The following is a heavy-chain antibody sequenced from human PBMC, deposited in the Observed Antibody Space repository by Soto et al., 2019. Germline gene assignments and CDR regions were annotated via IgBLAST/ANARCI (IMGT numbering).Heavy chain of an antibody. CDR2: IYSSGST. CDR1: DGSISSYF. V-gene: IGHV4-59*01. J-gene: IGHJ4*02. CDR3: ARAGTAMVQLDY. D-gene: IGHD5-18*01. Sequence: SETLSLTCTVSDGSISSYFWSWIRQPPGKGLEWIGYIYSSGSTNYNPPLKSRVTISVDTSKNQFSLKLTSVTAADTAVYYCARAGTAMVQLDYWGQGTLVTVSS.